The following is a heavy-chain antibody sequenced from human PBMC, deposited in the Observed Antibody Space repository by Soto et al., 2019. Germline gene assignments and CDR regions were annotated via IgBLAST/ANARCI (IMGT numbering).Heavy chain of an antibody. J-gene: IGHJ6*02. Sequence: VASVKVSCKASGYTFTSYGISWVRQAPGQGLEWLGWISAYNGNTNYAQKLQGRVTMTTDTSTSTAYMELSSLRSEDTAVYYCARDHEYDGSSGYYGMDVWGQGTTVTVSS. CDR3: ARDHEYDGSSGYYGMDV. CDR2: ISAYNGNT. V-gene: IGHV1-18*01. CDR1: GYTFTSYG. D-gene: IGHD6-6*01.